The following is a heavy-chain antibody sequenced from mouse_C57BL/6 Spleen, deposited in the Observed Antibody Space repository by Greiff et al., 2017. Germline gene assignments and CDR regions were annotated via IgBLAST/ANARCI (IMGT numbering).Heavy chain of an antibody. CDR3: AREGAIVGNFDY. V-gene: IGHV1-54*01. Sequence: VQLKQSGAELVRPGASVKVSCKASGYAFTNYLMEWVKQRPGQGLEWIGVINPRSGGTNYNEKFKGKATLTADKSSSTAYRQLSSLTSEDSAVYVGAREGAIVGNFDYWGQGTTLTVSS. CDR2: INPRSGGT. D-gene: IGHD1-3*01. J-gene: IGHJ2*01. CDR1: GYAFTNYL.